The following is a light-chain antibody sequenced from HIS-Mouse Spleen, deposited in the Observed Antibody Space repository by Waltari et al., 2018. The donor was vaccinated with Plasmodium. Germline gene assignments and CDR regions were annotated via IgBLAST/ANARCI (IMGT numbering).Light chain of an antibody. CDR2: DNN. Sequence: SGSSSNIGNNYVSWYQQLPGTAPKLLIYDNNKRPSGIPDRFSGSKSGTSATLGITGLQTGDEADYYCGTWDSSLSAGVVFGGGTKLTVL. J-gene: IGLJ2*01. CDR1: SSNIGNNY. CDR3: GTWDSSLSAGVV. V-gene: IGLV1-51*01.